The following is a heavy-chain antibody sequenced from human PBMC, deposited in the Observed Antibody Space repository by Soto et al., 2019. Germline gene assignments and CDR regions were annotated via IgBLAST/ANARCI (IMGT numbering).Heavy chain of an antibody. Sequence: QVDLQESGPGLLRPSETLSLTCTVSGGSISNFYWSWIRQAPGKGLEWMGYISYSGITNYNPSLKSRINISVNTSKNQFSLKLNSVTAAYAAVYYCARYLRGYSYGYDAFDRWGQGTMVTVSS. CDR3: ARYLRGYSYGYDAFDR. V-gene: IGHV4-59*01. CDR1: GGSISNFY. D-gene: IGHD5-18*01. J-gene: IGHJ3*02. CDR2: ISYSGIT.